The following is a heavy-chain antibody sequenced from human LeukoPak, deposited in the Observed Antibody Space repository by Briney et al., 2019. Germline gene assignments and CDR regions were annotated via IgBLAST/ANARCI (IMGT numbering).Heavy chain of an antibody. V-gene: IGHV4-31*03. CDR3: AKGTGFLEWFPDY. CDR1: GGSISSGGYY. J-gene: IGHJ4*02. CDR2: IYYSGST. D-gene: IGHD3-3*01. Sequence: SQTLSLTCTVSGGSISSGGYYWSWIRQHPGKGLEWIGYIYYSGSTYYNPSLKSRVTISVDTSKNQFSLKLSSVTAADTAVYYCAKGTGFLEWFPDYWGQGTLVTVSS.